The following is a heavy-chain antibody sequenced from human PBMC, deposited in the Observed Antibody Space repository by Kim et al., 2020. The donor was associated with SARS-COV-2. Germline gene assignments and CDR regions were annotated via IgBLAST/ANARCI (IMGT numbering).Heavy chain of an antibody. CDR1: GFTFSDAW. CDR2: IKNKNDGETT. J-gene: IGHJ3*01. CDR3: VKNPYSSSFDF. Sequence: GGSLRLSCETSGFTFSDAWMSWVRQAPGRGLEWVGRIKNKNDGETTNYAAHVKGRFTVSRDDSKNMLYLQMNSLKIEDTAVYYCVKNPYSSSFDFWGQGTMVAVSS. D-gene: IGHD6-13*01. V-gene: IGHV3-15*01.